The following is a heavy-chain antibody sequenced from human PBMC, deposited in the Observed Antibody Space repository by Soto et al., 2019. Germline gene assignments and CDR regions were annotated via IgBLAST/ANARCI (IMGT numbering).Heavy chain of an antibody. Sequence: QVQLVESGGGVVQPGRSLRLSCAASGFTFSSYGMHWVRQAPGKGLEWVAVISYDGSNKYYADSVKGRFTIPRDNSKNTLYLQMNSLRAEDTAVYYCATDGIAVDIMGPNYYYYYGMDVWGQGTTVTVSS. CDR1: GFTFSSYG. V-gene: IGHV3-30*03. CDR2: ISYDGSNK. CDR3: ATDGIAVDIMGPNYYYYYGMDV. J-gene: IGHJ6*02. D-gene: IGHD6-19*01.